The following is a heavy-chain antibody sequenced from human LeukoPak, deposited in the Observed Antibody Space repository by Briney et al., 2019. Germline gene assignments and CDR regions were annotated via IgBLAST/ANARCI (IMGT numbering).Heavy chain of an antibody. D-gene: IGHD3-10*01. V-gene: IGHV3-21*01. J-gene: IGHJ4*02. CDR3: AREGEDLWFGELTGNFDY. CDR2: ISSSSSYI. Sequence: KPGGSLRLSCAASGFTFSSYSMNWVRQAPGKGLEWVSSISSSSSYIYYADSVKGRFTISRDNAKNSLYLQMNSLRAEDTAVYYCAREGEDLWFGELTGNFDYWGQGTLVTVSS. CDR1: GFTFSSYS.